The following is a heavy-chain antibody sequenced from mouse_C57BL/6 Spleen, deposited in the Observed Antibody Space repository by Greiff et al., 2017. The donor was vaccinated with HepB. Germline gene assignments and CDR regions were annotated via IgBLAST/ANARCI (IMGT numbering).Heavy chain of an antibody. Sequence: VQLQQSGAELMKPGASVKLSCKATGYTFTGYWIEWVKQRPGHGLEWIGEILPGSGSTNYNEKFKGKATVTADTSSNTAYMQLSSLTTEDSAIYYCARCPYYYGSSNYDAMDYWGQGTSVTVSS. J-gene: IGHJ4*01. D-gene: IGHD1-1*01. CDR1: GYTFTGYW. V-gene: IGHV1-9*01. CDR2: ILPGSGST. CDR3: ARCPYYYGSSNYDAMDY.